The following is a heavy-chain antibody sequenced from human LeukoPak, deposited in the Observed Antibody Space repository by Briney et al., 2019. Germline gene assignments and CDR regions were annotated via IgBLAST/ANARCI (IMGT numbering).Heavy chain of an antibody. D-gene: IGHD3-22*01. V-gene: IGHV1-3*01. CDR1: GYTFTSYA. CDR2: INAGNGNT. CDR3: ARDQRDSSPRNAFDI. J-gene: IGHJ3*02. Sequence: ASVKVSCKASGYTFTSYAMHWVRQAPGQGLEWMGWINAGNGNTKYSQKFQGRVTITRDTSASTAYMELSSLRSEDTAVYYCARDQRDSSPRNAFDIWGQGTMVTVSS.